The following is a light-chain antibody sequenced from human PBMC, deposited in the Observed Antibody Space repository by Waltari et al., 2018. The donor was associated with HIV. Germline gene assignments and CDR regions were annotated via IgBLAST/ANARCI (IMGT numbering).Light chain of an antibody. Sequence: QSALTQPASVSGSPGQSITISCTGTSSDVASYKYVSWYQQHPGKAPKLMIYEVTNRPSGVSNRFSGSKSGNTASLTISGLQAEDEADYYCSSYTSSNTLDVFGTGTKVIVL. V-gene: IGLV2-14*01. CDR3: SSYTSSNTLDV. CDR2: EVT. J-gene: IGLJ1*01. CDR1: SSDVASYKY.